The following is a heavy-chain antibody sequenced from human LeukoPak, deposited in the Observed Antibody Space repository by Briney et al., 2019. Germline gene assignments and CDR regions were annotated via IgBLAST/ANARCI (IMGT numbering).Heavy chain of an antibody. CDR2: INHSGST. CDR3: ARGAYNIGGGDYFGH. D-gene: IGHD1-26*01. J-gene: IGHJ4*02. Sequence: SETLSLTCAVYGGTFSDYYWSWIRQPPGKGLEWIGEINHSGSTNYSPSLKSRVTMSVDTSKNQFSLKLSSVTAADTSVYYCARGAYNIGGGDYFGHWGQGTLVTVSS. V-gene: IGHV4-34*01. CDR1: GGTFSDYY.